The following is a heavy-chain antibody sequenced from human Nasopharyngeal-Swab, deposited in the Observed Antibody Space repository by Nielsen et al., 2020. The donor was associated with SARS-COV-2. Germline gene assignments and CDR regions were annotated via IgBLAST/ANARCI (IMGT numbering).Heavy chain of an antibody. CDR3: ASLEYCSSTSCYRAYAFDI. Sequence: SETLSLTCTVSGGSISSSSYYWGWIRQPPGKGPEWIGSIYYSGSTYYNPSLMSRVTISVDTSKNQFSLKLSSVTAADTAVYYCASLEYCSSTSCYRAYAFDIWGQGTMVTVSS. J-gene: IGHJ3*02. D-gene: IGHD2-2*01. CDR1: GGSISSSSYY. V-gene: IGHV4-39*01. CDR2: IYYSGST.